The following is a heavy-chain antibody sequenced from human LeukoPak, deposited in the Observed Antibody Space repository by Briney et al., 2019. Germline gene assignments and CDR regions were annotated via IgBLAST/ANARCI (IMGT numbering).Heavy chain of an antibody. CDR2: ISSSSSYI. CDR3: ARDLGLEMDSGWYES. Sequence: PGGSLRLSCAASGFTFSSYSMNWVRQAPGKGLEWVSSISSSSSYIYYADSVKGRFTISRDNAKNSLYLQMNSLRAEDTAVYYCARDLGLEMDSGWYESWGQGTLVTVSS. CDR1: GFTFSSYS. D-gene: IGHD6-19*01. V-gene: IGHV3-21*01. J-gene: IGHJ4*02.